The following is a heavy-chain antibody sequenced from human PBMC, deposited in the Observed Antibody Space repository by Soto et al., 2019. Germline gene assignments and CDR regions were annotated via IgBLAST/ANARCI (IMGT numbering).Heavy chain of an antibody. CDR2: IWDDGSET. Sequence: QEQLVESGGGVVQPGTSLTLACVASGFSFRTYGMHWVRQAPGKGLEWVAVIWDDGSETYYGDSVKGRFTISRDNVKKTLYLEMRSLRAEDSAVYFCARDEGTVITVNQFYYAMDVWGQGTTVTVSS. D-gene: IGHD1-1*01. CDR3: ARDEGTVITVNQFYYAMDV. CDR1: GFSFRTYG. V-gene: IGHV3-33*01. J-gene: IGHJ6*02.